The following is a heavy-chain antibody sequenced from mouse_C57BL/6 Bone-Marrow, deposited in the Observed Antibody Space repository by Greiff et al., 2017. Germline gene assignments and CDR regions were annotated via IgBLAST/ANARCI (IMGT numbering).Heavy chain of an antibody. V-gene: IGHV2-6-1*01. CDR2: IWSDGST. J-gene: IGHJ4*01. CDR3: ARQGDSNYVNYAMDY. D-gene: IGHD2-5*01. CDR1: GFSLTSYG. Sequence: VKLVESGPGLVAPSQSLSITCTVSGFSLTSYGVHWVRQPPGKGLEWLVVIWSDGSTTYNSALKSRLSISKDNSKSQVFLKMNSLQTDDTAMYYCARQGDSNYVNYAMDYWGQGTSVTVSS.